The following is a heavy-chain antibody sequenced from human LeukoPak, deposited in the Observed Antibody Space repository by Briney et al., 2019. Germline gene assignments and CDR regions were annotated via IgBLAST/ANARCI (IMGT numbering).Heavy chain of an antibody. D-gene: IGHD3-16*02. V-gene: IGHV4-34*01. J-gene: IGHJ4*02. CDR3: ARAPDYVWGSYRPFDY. CDR1: GGSFSGYY. CDR2: INHSGST. Sequence: SETLSLTCAVYGGSFSGYYWSWIRQPPGKGLEWIGEINHSGSTNYNPSLKSRVTISVDTSKNQFSLKLSSVTAADTAVYYCARAPDYVWGSYRPFDYWGQGTLVTVSS.